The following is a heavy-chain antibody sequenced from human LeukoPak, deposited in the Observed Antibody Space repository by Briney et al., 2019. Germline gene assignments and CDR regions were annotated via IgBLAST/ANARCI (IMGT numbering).Heavy chain of an antibody. V-gene: IGHV1-46*01. CDR2: INPSGGST. CDR3: ASPRYCSSTSCYRLDY. CDR1: GYTFTSYY. D-gene: IGHD2-2*01. Sequence: GASVKVSCKASGYTFTSYYMHWVRQAPGQGLEWMGIINPSGGSTSYAQKFQGRVTMTRDTSTSTVYMELSSLRSEDTAVYYCASPRYCSSTSCYRLDYWGQGTLVTVSS. J-gene: IGHJ4*02.